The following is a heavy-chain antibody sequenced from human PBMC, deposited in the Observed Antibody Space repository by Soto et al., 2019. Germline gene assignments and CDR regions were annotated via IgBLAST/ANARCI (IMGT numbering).Heavy chain of an antibody. V-gene: IGHV1-69*13. CDR3: ARDGPALVSGPSYNWFHP. D-gene: IGHD2-8*01. J-gene: IGHJ5*02. Sequence: SVKVSCKASGGTFSSYAISWVRQAPGQGLEWMGGIIPIFGTANYAQKFQGRVTITADESPSTAYTELSSLRSEDTAVYYCARDGPALVSGPSYNWFHPWSQGTLVTVSS. CDR2: IIPIFGTA. CDR1: GGTFSSYA.